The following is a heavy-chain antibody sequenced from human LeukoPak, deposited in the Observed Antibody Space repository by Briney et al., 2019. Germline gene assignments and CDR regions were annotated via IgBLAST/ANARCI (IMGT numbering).Heavy chain of an antibody. CDR2: INHNGNVN. V-gene: IGHV3-7*03. Sequence: GGSLRLSCAASGFTFSSYGMHWVRQAPGKGLEWVASINHNGNVNYYVDSVKGRFTISRDNAKNSLYLQMSSLRAEDTAVYFCARGGGLDVWGQGATVTVSS. CDR3: ARGGGLDV. CDR1: GFTFSSYG. J-gene: IGHJ6*02. D-gene: IGHD3-16*01.